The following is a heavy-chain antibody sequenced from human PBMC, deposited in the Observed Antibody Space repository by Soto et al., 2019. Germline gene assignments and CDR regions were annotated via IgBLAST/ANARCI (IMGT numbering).Heavy chain of an antibody. CDR3: GRDPVALRNRVRVGYFNL. CDR2: IWHDGSGT. D-gene: IGHD1-26*01. J-gene: IGHJ2*01. CDR1: GFVFTTYG. Sequence: QVKLVESGGGVVQPGRSLRRSCAASGFVFTTYGLHWVRQAPGKGLEWVGVIWHDGSGTYYADALKGRFTISRDNSKNSLFLQMDSLPVEGTAVYYCGRDPVALRNRVRVGYFNLWGRGTQVTVS. V-gene: IGHV3-33*01.